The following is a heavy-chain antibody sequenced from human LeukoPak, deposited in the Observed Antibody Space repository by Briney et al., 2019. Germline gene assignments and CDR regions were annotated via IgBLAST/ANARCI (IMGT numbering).Heavy chain of an antibody. J-gene: IGHJ4*02. CDR1: GGSISSYY. CDR3: AREGDYGDYGPVDY. V-gene: IGHV4-59*12. CDR2: IYYSGST. Sequence: SETLSLTCTVSGGSISSYYWSWIRQPPGKGLEWIGYIYYSGSTNYNPSLKSRVTISVDTSKNQFSLKLSSVTAADTAVYYCAREGDYGDYGPVDYWGQGTLVTVSS. D-gene: IGHD4-17*01.